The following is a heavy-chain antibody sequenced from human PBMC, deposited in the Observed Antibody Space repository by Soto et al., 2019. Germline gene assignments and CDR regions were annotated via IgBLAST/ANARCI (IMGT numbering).Heavy chain of an antibody. CDR2: IYYSGST. D-gene: IGHD3-22*01. V-gene: IGHV4-31*03. J-gene: IGHJ4*02. CDR3: ASGLYYYDSSGYFGYFDY. CDR1: GGSISSGGYY. Sequence: SETLSLTCTVSGGSISSGGYYWSWIRQHPGKGLGWIGYIYYSGSTYYNPSLKSRVTISVDTSKNQFSLKLSSVTAADTAVYYCASGLYYYDSSGYFGYFDYWGQGTLVTVSS.